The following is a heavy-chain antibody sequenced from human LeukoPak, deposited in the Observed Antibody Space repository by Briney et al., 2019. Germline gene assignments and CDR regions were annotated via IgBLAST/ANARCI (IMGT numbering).Heavy chain of an antibody. D-gene: IGHD5-24*01. CDR2: INHSGST. CDR3: ARDREGGYNYDAFDI. J-gene: IGHJ3*02. Sequence: PSETLSLTCAVYGGPFSGYYWSWIRQPPGKGLEWIGEINHSGSTNYNPSLKSRVTISVDTSKNQFSLKLSSVTAADTAVYYCARDREGGYNYDAFDIWGQGTMVTVSS. V-gene: IGHV4-34*01. CDR1: GGPFSGYY.